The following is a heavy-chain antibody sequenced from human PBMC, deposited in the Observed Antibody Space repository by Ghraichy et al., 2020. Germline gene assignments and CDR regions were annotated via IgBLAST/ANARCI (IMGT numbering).Heavy chain of an antibody. J-gene: IGHJ4*02. CDR2: ISWDGGST. Sequence: GGSLRLSCAASGFTFDDYTMHWVRQAPGKGLEWVSLISWDGGSTYYADSVKGRFTISRDNSKNSLYLQMNSLRTEDTALYYCAKGSHSWLRVFDYWGQGTLVTVSS. V-gene: IGHV3-43*01. CDR3: AKGSHSWLRVFDY. D-gene: IGHD1-26*01. CDR1: GFTFDDYT.